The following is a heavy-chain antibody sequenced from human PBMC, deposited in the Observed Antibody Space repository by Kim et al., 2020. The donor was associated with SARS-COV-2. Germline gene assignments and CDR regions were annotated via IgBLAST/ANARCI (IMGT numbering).Heavy chain of an antibody. CDR1: GGSINKNNYY. D-gene: IGHD4-17*01. Sequence: SETLSLTCTVSGGSINKNNYYWGWLRQSQGRGLEWIGNIYYSGKTYYNPSLKTRITIFVDTSKNQFSLNLASVTAADTAVYYCARQQPTVPYIMDVWGQGTTVTVSS. CDR2: IYYSGKT. J-gene: IGHJ6*02. V-gene: IGHV4-39*01. CDR3: ARQQPTVPYIMDV.